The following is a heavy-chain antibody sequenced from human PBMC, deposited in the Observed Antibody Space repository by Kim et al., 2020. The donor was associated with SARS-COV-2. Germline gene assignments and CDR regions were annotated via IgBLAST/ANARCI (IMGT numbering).Heavy chain of an antibody. CDR3: ARPTRGGSGSLNWFDP. CDR1: GGSISSSSYY. CDR2: IYYSGST. V-gene: IGHV4-39*01. D-gene: IGHD3-10*01. J-gene: IGHJ5*02. Sequence: SETLSLTCTVSGGSISSSSYYWGWIRQPPGKGLEWIGSIYYSGSTYYNPSLKSRVTISVDTSKNQFSLKLSSVTAADTAVYYCARPTRGGSGSLNWFDPWGQGTLVTVSS.